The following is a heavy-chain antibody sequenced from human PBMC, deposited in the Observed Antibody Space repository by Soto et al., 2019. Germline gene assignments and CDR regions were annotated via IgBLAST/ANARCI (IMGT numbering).Heavy chain of an antibody. CDR1: GGSFSGYY. D-gene: IGHD4-17*01. V-gene: IGHV4-34*01. Sequence: SETLSLTCAVYGGSFSGYYWSWIRQPPGKGLEWIGEINHSGSTNYNPSLKSRVTISVDTSKNQFSLKLSSVPAADTAVYYCARTSVTRSGFDYWGQGTLVTVSS. CDR2: INHSGST. CDR3: ARTSVTRSGFDY. J-gene: IGHJ4*02.